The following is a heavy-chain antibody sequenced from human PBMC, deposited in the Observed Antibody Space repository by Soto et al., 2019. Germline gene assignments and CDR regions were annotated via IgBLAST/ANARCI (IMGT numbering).Heavy chain of an antibody. CDR2: IRFDGSNI. D-gene: IGHD3-10*02. CDR3: ARDGVGVTTFWGFLDY. V-gene: IGHV3-33*01. Sequence: QVQMVESGGGVVQPGVSLRLSCAVSESIFRGYGMHWVRQAPGKGLEWVAIIRFDGSNIHYADYVMGRFTISRDNSKNMLYLEMNNLRVEDTAVYYCARDGVGVTTFWGFLDYWGQGTLVTVSA. CDR1: ESIFRGYG. J-gene: IGHJ4*02.